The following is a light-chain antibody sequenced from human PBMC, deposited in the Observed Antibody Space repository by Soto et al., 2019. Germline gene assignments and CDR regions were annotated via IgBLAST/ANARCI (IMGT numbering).Light chain of an antibody. CDR2: AAS. Sequence: DIQMTQSPSTLSASVGDRVTITCRASQSISGRFALYQQSPGKAPNLLISAASGLESGVPSRLSGSGSAPEFTLALSGQQPDEVPTYYCPQYSTYSSFGQGAKLEIK. J-gene: IGKJ2*01. V-gene: IGKV1-5*01. CDR1: QSISGR. CDR3: PQYSTYSS.